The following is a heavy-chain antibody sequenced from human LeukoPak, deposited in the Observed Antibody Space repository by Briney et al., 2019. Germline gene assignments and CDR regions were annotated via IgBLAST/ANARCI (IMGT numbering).Heavy chain of an antibody. D-gene: IGHD4-17*01. CDR1: GGSISSGGYY. CDR2: INYSGST. CDR3: ARADTVTTWFDP. J-gene: IGHJ5*02. Sequence: SQTLSLTCTVSGGSISSGGYYWSWIRQHPGKGLEWIGYINYSGSTYYNPSLKSRVTISVDTSKNQFSLKLSSVTAADTAVYYCARADTVTTWFDPWGQGTLATVSS. V-gene: IGHV4-31*03.